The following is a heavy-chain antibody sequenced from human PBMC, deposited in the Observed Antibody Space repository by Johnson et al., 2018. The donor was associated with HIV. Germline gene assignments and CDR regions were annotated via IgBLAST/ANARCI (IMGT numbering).Heavy chain of an antibody. D-gene: IGHD6-19*01. V-gene: IGHV3-30*02. Sequence: GFTFSSYGMHWVRQAPGKGLEWVAFIRYDGSNKYYADSVKGRFTISRDNSKNTLYLQMNSLRAEDTAVYYCAKGGSAVAVAFDIWGQGTMVTVSP. CDR2: IRYDGSNK. J-gene: IGHJ3*02. CDR1: GFTFSSYG. CDR3: AKGGSAVAVAFDI.